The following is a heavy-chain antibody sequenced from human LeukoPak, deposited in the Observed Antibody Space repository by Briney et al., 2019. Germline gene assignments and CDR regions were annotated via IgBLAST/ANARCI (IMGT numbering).Heavy chain of an antibody. CDR1: GYSISSGYY. V-gene: IGHV4-38-2*02. D-gene: IGHD2-2*01. Sequence: PSETLSLTCTASGYSISSGYYWGWIRQPPGKGLEWIGSIYHSGSTYYNPSLKSRVTISVDTSKNQFSLKLSSVTAADTAVYYCARVAVVPAATPYYFDYWGQGTLVTVSS. J-gene: IGHJ4*02. CDR2: IYHSGST. CDR3: ARVAVVPAATPYYFDY.